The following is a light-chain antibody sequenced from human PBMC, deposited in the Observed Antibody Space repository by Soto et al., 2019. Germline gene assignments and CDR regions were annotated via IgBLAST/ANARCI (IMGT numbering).Light chain of an antibody. Sequence: DIQMTQSPSTLSASVGDRVTITCRASQSISTWLAWYQQKPGKAPKLLIYKASNLEGGVPSRFSGSGSGTEFTITISCLQPDDFATYYCQPYNSYPPTFGGGTTVEIK. V-gene: IGKV1-5*03. CDR3: QPYNSYPPT. CDR2: KAS. CDR1: QSISTW. J-gene: IGKJ4*01.